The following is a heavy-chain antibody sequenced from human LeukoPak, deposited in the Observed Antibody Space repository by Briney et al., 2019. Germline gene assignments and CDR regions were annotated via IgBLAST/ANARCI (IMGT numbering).Heavy chain of an antibody. Sequence: GGSLRLSCAASGFTFSSYAMSWVRQAPGKGLEWVSAISGSGGSTYYADSVKGRFTISRDNSKNTLYLQMNSLGAEDTAVYYCAKGSIADYDFWSGYYTHYFDYWGQGTLVTVSS. CDR2: ISGSGGST. D-gene: IGHD3-3*01. CDR1: GFTFSSYA. CDR3: AKGSIADYDFWSGYYTHYFDY. V-gene: IGHV3-23*01. J-gene: IGHJ4*02.